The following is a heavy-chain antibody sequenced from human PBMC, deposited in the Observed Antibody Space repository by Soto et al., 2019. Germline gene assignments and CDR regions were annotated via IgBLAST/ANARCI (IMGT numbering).Heavy chain of an antibody. CDR3: ARVAQGDMVRGVMWYFQH. Sequence: QVQLVESGGGVVQPGRSLRLSCAASGFTFSSYGMHWVRQAPGKGLEWVAVIWYDGSNKYYADSVKGRFTISRDNSKNTLYLQMNSLRAEDTAVYYCARVAQGDMVRGVMWYFQHWGQGTLVTVSS. V-gene: IGHV3-33*01. CDR1: GFTFSSYG. CDR2: IWYDGSNK. D-gene: IGHD3-10*01. J-gene: IGHJ1*01.